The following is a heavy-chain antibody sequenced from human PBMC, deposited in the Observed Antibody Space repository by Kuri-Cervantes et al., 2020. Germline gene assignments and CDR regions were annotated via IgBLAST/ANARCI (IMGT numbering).Heavy chain of an antibody. CDR2: IKQDGSEK. J-gene: IGHJ4*02. D-gene: IGHD1-26*01. V-gene: IGHV3-7*01. CDR3: ASSRCSGSCPFDY. Sequence: GESLKISCAASGFTFSGYWMSWVRQAPGKGLEWVANIKQDGSEKYYVDSVKGRFTISRDNAKNSLYLQMNSLRAEDTAVYYCASSRCSGSCPFDYWGQGTLVTVSS. CDR1: GFTFSGYW.